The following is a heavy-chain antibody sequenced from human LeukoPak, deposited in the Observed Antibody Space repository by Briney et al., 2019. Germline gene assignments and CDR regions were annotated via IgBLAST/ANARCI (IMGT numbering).Heavy chain of an antibody. CDR2: ISSSSSYI. V-gene: IGHV3-21*05. CDR1: GFTFSSYE. Sequence: GGSLRLSCAASGFTFSSYEMNWVRQAPGKGLEWVSYISSSSSYIYYADSVKGRFTISRDNAKNSLYLQMNSLRAEDTAVYYCARADSSGWYDVAFDIWGQGTMVTVSS. J-gene: IGHJ3*02. CDR3: ARADSSGWYDVAFDI. D-gene: IGHD6-19*01.